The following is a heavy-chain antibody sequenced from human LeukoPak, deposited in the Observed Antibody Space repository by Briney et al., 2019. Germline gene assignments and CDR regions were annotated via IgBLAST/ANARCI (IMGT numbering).Heavy chain of an antibody. J-gene: IGHJ4*02. CDR1: GFTFSSYN. V-gene: IGHV3-21*04. CDR3: AKVAGKIGYYFDY. D-gene: IGHD6-19*01. Sequence: GGSLRLSCAASGFTFSSYNMNWVRQAPGKGLEWVSSISSSSSYIYYADSVKGRFTISRDNTKNSLYLQMNSLRAEDTAVYYCAKVAGKIGYYFDYWGQGTLVTVSS. CDR2: ISSSSSYI.